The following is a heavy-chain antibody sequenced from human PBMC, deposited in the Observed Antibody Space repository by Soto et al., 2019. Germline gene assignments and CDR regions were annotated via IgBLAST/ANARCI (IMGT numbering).Heavy chain of an antibody. V-gene: IGHV4-59*01. CDR2: IYYSGST. CDR1: GGSISSYY. Sequence: SETLCLTCTVSGGSISSYYWSWIRQPPGKGLEWIGYIYYSGSTNYNPSLKSRVTISVDTSKNQFSLKLSSVTAADTAVYYCARDRRDGYNKRIDIWGQGTMVT. CDR3: ARDRRDGYNKRIDI. D-gene: IGHD5-12*01. J-gene: IGHJ3*02.